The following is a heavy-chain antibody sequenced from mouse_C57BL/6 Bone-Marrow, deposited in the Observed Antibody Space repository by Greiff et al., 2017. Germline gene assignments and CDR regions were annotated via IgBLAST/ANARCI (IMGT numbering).Heavy chain of an antibody. V-gene: IGHV2-9*01. CDR3: AQLRLRAY. CDR1: WFSLTSDG. CDR2: GWGGGST. D-gene: IGHD3-2*02. Sequence: VMLLESGPGLVAPSQSLSITCPVSWFSLTSDGVDWVRQPPGKGLEWLGVGWGGGSTNYNSALMSRLSISKDNSKSQVFLNMNSLQTDDTAMYYCAQLRLRAYWGKGTLVTVSA. J-gene: IGHJ3*01.